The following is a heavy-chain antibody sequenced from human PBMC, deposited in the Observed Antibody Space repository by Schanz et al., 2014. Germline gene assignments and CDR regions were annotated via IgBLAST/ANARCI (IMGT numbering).Heavy chain of an antibody. J-gene: IGHJ6*02. CDR2: ISSSSSTI. CDR3: AKDVRPVANTVHFYYMDV. Sequence: VQLVESGGGLVQPRGSLRLSCAASEFSFSSFGMNWVRQAPGKGLEWVSYISSSSSTIYYADSVKGRFTISRDNAKNSLYLQMNSLRAEDTAVYYCAKDVRPVANTVHFYYMDVWGQGTTVTVSS. CDR1: EFSFSSFG. D-gene: IGHD6-19*01. V-gene: IGHV3-48*01.